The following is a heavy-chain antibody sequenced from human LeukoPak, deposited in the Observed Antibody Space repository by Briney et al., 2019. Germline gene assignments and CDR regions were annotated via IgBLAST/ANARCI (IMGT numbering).Heavy chain of an antibody. CDR3: ARGGSYFVWGSYRYTWGWFGP. J-gene: IGHJ5*02. CDR2: MNPNSGNT. V-gene: IGHV1-8*01. Sequence: VASVKVSCKASGYTFTSYDINWVRQATGQGLDWMGWMNPNSGNTGYAQKFQGRVTMTRNTSISTAYMELSSLRSEDTAVYYCARGGSYFVWGSYRYTWGWFGPWGQGALVTVSS. D-gene: IGHD3-16*02. CDR1: GYTFTSYD.